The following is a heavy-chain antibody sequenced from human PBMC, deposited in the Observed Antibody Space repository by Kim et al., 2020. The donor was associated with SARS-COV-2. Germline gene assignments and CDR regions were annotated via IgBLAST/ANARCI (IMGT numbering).Heavy chain of an antibody. D-gene: IGHD1-1*01. V-gene: IGHV3-15*01. CDR2: IKSKTDGGTT. CDR3: TTSTWEGNDSTGPPRDYYGMDV. CDR1: GFTFSNAW. J-gene: IGHJ6*02. Sequence: GGSLRLSCAASGFTFSNAWMSWVRQAPGKGLEWVGRIKSKTDGGTTDYAAPVKGRFTISRDDSKSTLYLQMNSLKTEDTAVYYCTTSTWEGNDSTGPPRDYYGMDVWGQGTTVTVSS.